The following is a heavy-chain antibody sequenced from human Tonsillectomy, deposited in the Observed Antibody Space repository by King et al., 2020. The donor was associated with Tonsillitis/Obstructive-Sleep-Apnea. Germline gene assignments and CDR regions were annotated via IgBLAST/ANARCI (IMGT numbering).Heavy chain of an antibody. Sequence: VQLVESGGGLIQPGGSLRLSCAASGFTVSSNYMSWVRQAPGKGLEWVSVIYSGGSTYYADSVKGRFTISRGNSKNTLYLQMNSLRAEDTAVYYCATSPVSGSSFYFDYWGQGTLVTVSS. CDR2: IYSGGST. D-gene: IGHD6-6*01. CDR1: GFTVSSNY. V-gene: IGHV3-53*01. CDR3: ATSPVSGSSFYFDY. J-gene: IGHJ4*02.